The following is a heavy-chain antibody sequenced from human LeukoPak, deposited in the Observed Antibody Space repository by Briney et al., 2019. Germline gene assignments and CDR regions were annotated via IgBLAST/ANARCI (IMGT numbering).Heavy chain of an antibody. J-gene: IGHJ4*02. CDR2: IYSAGST. D-gene: IGHD5-18*01. CDR1: GYTVSSNH. V-gene: IGHV3-53*04. CDR3: ARVDTVMAYYFDL. Sequence: PGGSLRLSCAASGYTVSSNHMSWVRQAPGKGLEWVSIIYSAGSTYYADSVKGRFTISRHNSRNTLYLQMNSLRAEDTAVYYCARVDTVMAYYFDLWGQGTLVTVSS.